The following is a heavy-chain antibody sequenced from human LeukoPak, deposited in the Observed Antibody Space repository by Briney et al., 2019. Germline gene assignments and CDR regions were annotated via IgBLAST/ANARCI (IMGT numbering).Heavy chain of an antibody. CDR2: ISLSGSKI. J-gene: IGHJ4*02. D-gene: IGHD3-3*01. CDR1: GFTFGGYN. Sequence: GGSLRHSCAASGFTFGGYNMNWIRQAPGKGPEWVSYISLSGSKIDYADSVKGRFTISRDNAKNSLYLQMNSLRAEDTAVYYCARDITIFGVIINFDYWGRGTLVTVSS. CDR3: ARDITIFGVIINFDY. V-gene: IGHV3-48*01.